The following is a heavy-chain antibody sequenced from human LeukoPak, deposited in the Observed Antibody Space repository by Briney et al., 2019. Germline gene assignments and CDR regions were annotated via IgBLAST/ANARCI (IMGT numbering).Heavy chain of an antibody. CDR2: IYYSGST. Sequence: SETLSLTCTVSGGSIRSSYYYWSWIRQPPGKGLEWIGYIYYSGSTNYNPSLKSRVTISVDTSKEQFSLKLSSVTAADTAVYYCARGWDYNNWFDPWGQGTLVTVSS. D-gene: IGHD3-16*01. V-gene: IGHV4-61*01. J-gene: IGHJ5*02. CDR3: ARGWDYNNWFDP. CDR1: GGSIRSSYYY.